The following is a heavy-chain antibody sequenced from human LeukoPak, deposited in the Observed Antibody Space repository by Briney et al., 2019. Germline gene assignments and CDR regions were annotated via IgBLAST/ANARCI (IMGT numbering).Heavy chain of an antibody. Sequence: PSETLSLTCTVSGGSISSYYWSWIRQPPGKGLEWIGYIYYSGSTNYNPSLESRVTISVDTSKNQFSLKLSSVTAADTAVYYRARSDYDSSGYYYTVDYWGQGTLVTVSS. CDR3: ARSDYDSSGYYYTVDY. J-gene: IGHJ4*02. CDR1: GGSISSYY. CDR2: IYYSGST. V-gene: IGHV4-59*01. D-gene: IGHD3-22*01.